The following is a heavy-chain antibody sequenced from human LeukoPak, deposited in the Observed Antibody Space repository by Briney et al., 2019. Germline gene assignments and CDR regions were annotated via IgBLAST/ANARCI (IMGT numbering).Heavy chain of an antibody. Sequence: PGGSLRLSCAASGFTFSDYYMSWIRQAPGKGLEWVSYISSSGSTIYYADSVKGRFTISRDNSKNTLSLQINSLRAEDTAVYYCANDIAAAHNFDYWGQGTLVTVSS. V-gene: IGHV3-11*01. CDR1: GFTFSDYY. D-gene: IGHD6-13*01. CDR3: ANDIAAAHNFDY. CDR2: ISSSGSTI. J-gene: IGHJ4*02.